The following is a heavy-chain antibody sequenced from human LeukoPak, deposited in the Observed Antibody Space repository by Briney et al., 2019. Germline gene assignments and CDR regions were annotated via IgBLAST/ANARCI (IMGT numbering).Heavy chain of an antibody. V-gene: IGHV4-59*11. Sequence: TSGTLSLTCTVSGVSISSHYWSWIRQPPGKGLEWIGYIYFTGSTDYNPSLKSRVTISVDTSKNQVSLKLSSVTAADTAVYYCARSSTGYWNFDLWGRGTLVTVSA. CDR3: ARSSTGYWNFDL. J-gene: IGHJ2*01. CDR2: IYFTGST. CDR1: GVSISSHY.